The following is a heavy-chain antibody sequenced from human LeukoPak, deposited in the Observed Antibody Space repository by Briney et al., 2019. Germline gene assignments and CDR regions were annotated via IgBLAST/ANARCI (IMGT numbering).Heavy chain of an antibody. D-gene: IGHD2-21*01. CDR2: IYSGGST. J-gene: IGHJ4*02. Sequence: GGSLRLSCAASGFTVSNNYMTWVRQAPGKGLEWVSLIYSGGSTYYADPVKGRFTISRDNSKNTVYLQMNSLRAEDTAVYYCARNIPVTRWGYWGQGTLVTVSS. V-gene: IGHV3-66*01. CDR3: ARNIPVTRWGY. CDR1: GFTVSNNY.